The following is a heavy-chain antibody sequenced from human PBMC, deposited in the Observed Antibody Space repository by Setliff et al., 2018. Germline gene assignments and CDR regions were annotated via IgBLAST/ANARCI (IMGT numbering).Heavy chain of an antibody. Sequence: PGGSLRLSCAASGFTFTSYAMNWVRQAPGKGLEWVSAISGSGGSTDYADSVKGRFTISRDNSKNTLYLQMNSLRAEDTAVYYCARGGRYCSSTSCSLFDYWGQGTLVTVSS. CDR2: ISGSGGST. J-gene: IGHJ4*02. V-gene: IGHV3-23*01. CDR3: ARGGRYCSSTSCSLFDY. D-gene: IGHD2-2*01. CDR1: GFTFTSYA.